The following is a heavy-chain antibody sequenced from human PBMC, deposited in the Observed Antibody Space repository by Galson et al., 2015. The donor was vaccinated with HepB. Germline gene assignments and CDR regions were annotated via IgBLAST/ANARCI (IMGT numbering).Heavy chain of an antibody. D-gene: IGHD3-10*01. Sequence: SLRLSCAASGFTFSSYGMHWVRQAPGKGLEWVAVIWYDGSNKYYADSVKGRFTISRDNSKNTLYLQMNSLRAEDTAVYYCARDTIVGGSLGQYDYYGMDVWGQGTTVTVSS. CDR2: IWYDGSNK. V-gene: IGHV3-33*08. J-gene: IGHJ6*02. CDR3: ARDTIVGGSLGQYDYYGMDV. CDR1: GFTFSSYG.